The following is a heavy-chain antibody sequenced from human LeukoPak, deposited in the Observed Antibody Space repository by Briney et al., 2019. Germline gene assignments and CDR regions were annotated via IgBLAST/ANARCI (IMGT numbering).Heavy chain of an antibody. D-gene: IGHD1-1*01. J-gene: IGHJ4*02. CDR2: IKSDGSST. CDR1: GFTFSSCW. Sequence: GGSLRLSCAASGFTFSSCWMHWVRQAPGKGLVCVSRIKSDGSSTSYADSVKGRLTISRDDAKNTLYLQMNSLRAEDTAVYYCARAYNSHFDYWGQGALVTVSS. CDR3: ARAYNSHFDY. V-gene: IGHV3-74*01.